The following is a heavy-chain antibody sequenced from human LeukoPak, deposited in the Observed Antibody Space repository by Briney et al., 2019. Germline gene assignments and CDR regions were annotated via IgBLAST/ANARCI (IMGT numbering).Heavy chain of an antibody. V-gene: IGHV4-59*08. CDR3: ARHTRGLGATINFYGIDV. J-gene: IGHJ6*02. CDR2: IYYSGTT. D-gene: IGHD1-26*01. CDR1: GGSISSYY. Sequence: SETLSLTCTVSGGSISSYYWSWIRQPPGKGLEWIGYIYYSGTTNYNPSLKSRVTISVDTSKNQFSLKVSSVTAADTAVYYCARHTRGLGATINFYGIDVWGQGTTVTVSS.